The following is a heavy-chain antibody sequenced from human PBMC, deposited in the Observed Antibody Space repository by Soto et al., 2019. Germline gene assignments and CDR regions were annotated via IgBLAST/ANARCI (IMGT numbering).Heavy chain of an antibody. J-gene: IGHJ4*02. D-gene: IGHD1-26*01. CDR2: ISAHNNNT. CDR3: ARVSVGFDY. V-gene: IGHV1-18*01. CDR1: GYTFSTYG. Sequence: ASVKVSCKASGYTFSTYGISWVRQAPGQGLEWMGWISAHNNNTDYAQKFQGRVLMTTDISTSTAYMELRSLTSDNTAVYFCARVSVGFDYWGLGTLVTVSS.